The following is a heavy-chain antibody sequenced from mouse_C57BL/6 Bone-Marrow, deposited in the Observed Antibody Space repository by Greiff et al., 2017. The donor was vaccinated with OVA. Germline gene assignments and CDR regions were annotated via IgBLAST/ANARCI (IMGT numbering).Heavy chain of an antibody. CDR2: INPNNGGT. Sequence: VQLQQSGPELVKPGASVKISCKASGYTFTDYYMNWVKQSHGKSLEWIGDINPNNGGTSYNQKFKGKATLTVDKSSSTAYMELRSLTSEDSAVYYCARLLGLAYWGQGTLVTVSA. D-gene: IGHD1-1*01. J-gene: IGHJ3*01. V-gene: IGHV1-26*01. CDR3: ARLLGLAY. CDR1: GYTFTDYY.